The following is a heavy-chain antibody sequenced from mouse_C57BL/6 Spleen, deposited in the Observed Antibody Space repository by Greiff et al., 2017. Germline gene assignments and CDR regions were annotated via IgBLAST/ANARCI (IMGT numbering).Heavy chain of an antibody. D-gene: IGHD2-2*01. V-gene: IGHV5-16*01. CDR1: GFTFSDYY. CDR3: ARAEIYYGYDRGLDY. J-gene: IGHJ4*01. CDR2: INYDGSST. Sequence: DVQLVESEGGLVQPGSSMKLSCTASGFTFSDYYMAWVRQVPEKGLEWVANINYDGSSTYYLDSLKSRFIISRDNAKNILYLQMSSLKSEDTATYYCARAEIYYGYDRGLDYWGQGTSVTVSS.